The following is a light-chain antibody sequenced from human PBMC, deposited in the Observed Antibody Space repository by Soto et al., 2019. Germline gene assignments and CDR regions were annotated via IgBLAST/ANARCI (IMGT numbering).Light chain of an antibody. CDR1: QSISSW. J-gene: IGKJ2*01. CDR3: PQYNSYSPRDT. CDR2: DAS. V-gene: IGKV1-5*01. Sequence: DIQMTQSPSTLSASVGDRVTITCRASQSISSWLAWYQQKPGKAPKLLIYDASSLESGVPSSFSGSGSGTAFTLNVSSLQSYDFATYYGPQYNSYSPRDTFGQGPELELK.